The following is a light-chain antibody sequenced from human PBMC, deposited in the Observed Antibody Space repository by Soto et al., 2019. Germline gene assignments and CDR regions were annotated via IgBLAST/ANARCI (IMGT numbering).Light chain of an antibody. Sequence: EIVMTQSPATLSVSPGERATLSCRASQSVSSNLAWYQQKPGQAPRLLIYGPSTRATGIPARFSGSGSGTEFPLTISSLQSEDFAVYYCQQYNTWPAYTFGQGTTLEIK. CDR1: QSVSSN. CDR3: QQYNTWPAYT. J-gene: IGKJ2*01. CDR2: GPS. V-gene: IGKV3D-15*01.